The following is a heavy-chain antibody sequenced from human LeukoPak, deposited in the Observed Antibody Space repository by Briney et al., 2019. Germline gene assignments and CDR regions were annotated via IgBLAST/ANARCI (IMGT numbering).Heavy chain of an antibody. J-gene: IGHJ4*02. CDR3: ARDWAVG. CDR2: IWSDGSNK. Sequence: PGRSLRLSCAASGFSFSTYGMHWVRQAPGKGLEWVAAIWSDGSNKNYADSVKGRFTISRDNSKNTPYLQMNSLRTEDTAVYYCARDWAVGWGQGTLVSVSS. V-gene: IGHV3-33*01. D-gene: IGHD3-10*01. CDR1: GFSFSTYG.